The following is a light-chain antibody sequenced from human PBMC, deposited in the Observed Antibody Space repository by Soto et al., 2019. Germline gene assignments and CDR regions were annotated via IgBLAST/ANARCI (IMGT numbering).Light chain of an antibody. V-gene: IGKV3-20*01. CDR1: QSVSGSY. J-gene: IGKJ1*01. CDR3: QQSYSTPAGT. CDR2: GAS. Sequence: EIVLTQSPVTLSLSPGDRATLSCRASQSVSGSYLAWYQPQPGQAPSLPLFGASNRATGIPDRFTGSGSGTDFTLTISSLLPEDFATYDCQQSYSTPAGTFGQGTKVDIK.